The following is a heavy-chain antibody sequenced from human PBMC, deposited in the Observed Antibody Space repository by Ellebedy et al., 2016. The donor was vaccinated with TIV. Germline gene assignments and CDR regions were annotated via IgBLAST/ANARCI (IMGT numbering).Heavy chain of an antibody. J-gene: IGHJ6*02. CDR3: AREVAGGQGAMDV. Sequence: PGGSLRLSCAASGFTFSDYHMHWVRQAPGKGLEWEALIWFDGGSKYYVDSVKDRLTLSRDNSKNTVHLEMNHLRVDDTAVYYCAREVAGGQGAMDVWGQGTTVTVSS. D-gene: IGHD5-12*01. CDR2: IWFDGGSK. CDR1: GFTFSDYH. V-gene: IGHV3-33*01.